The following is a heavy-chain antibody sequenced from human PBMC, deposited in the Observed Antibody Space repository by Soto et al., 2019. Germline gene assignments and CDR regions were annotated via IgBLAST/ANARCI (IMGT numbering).Heavy chain of an antibody. D-gene: IGHD1-26*01. CDR1: GYSLSSSNR. V-gene: IGHV4-28*01. J-gene: IGHJ4*02. CDR2: IYYSGTT. CDR3: ARREIQGPIDY. Sequence: QVQLQESGPGLVTPSDTLSLTCAVSGYSLSSSNRWGCIRQPPGKGLEWIGYIYYSGTTYYNPSLKSRVTMSVGTSKNQFSLKLTSVTAVDTAVYYCARREIQGPIDYWGQGTLVTVSS.